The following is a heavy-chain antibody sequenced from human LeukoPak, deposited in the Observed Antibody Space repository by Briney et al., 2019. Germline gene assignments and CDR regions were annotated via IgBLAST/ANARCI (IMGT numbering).Heavy chain of an antibody. Sequence: GGSLRLSCAASGFTFTNYWMHWVRQAPGIWLVWVSRLPPDELGIIYADSVKGRFTVSRDNAKNTVYLQMNNLRVDDTAMYYCVGTIASRGSEYWGQGALVTVSS. CDR2: LPPDELGI. CDR1: GFTFTNYW. V-gene: IGHV3-74*01. D-gene: IGHD6-6*01. CDR3: VGTIASRGSEY. J-gene: IGHJ4*02.